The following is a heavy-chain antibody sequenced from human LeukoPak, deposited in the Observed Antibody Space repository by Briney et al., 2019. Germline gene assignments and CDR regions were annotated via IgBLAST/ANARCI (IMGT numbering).Heavy chain of an antibody. V-gene: IGHV4-59*01. Sequence: SETLSLTCTVSGGSISSYYWSWIRQPPGKGLEWIGYIYYSGSTNYNPSLKSRVTISVDTSKNQFSLKLSSVTAADTAVYYCARGVPYSIYYGMDVRGQGTTVTVSS. CDR3: ARGVPYSIYYGMDV. CDR2: IYYSGST. CDR1: GGSISSYY. D-gene: IGHD6-13*01. J-gene: IGHJ6*02.